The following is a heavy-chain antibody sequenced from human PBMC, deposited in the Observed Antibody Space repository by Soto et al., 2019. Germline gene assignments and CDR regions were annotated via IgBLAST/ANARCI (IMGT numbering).Heavy chain of an antibody. CDR3: ARQVVDGTVAGSGSFDY. D-gene: IGHD3-10*01. V-gene: IGHV4-39*01. CDR1: GGSISSTSYY. CDR2: FYYSGST. Sequence: PSETLSLTCTVSGGSISSTSYYWVWIRQPPWKGLEWIGSFYYSGSTYYNPSLKSRVTISVDTSENQFSLKLSSVTAADTAVYYCARQVVDGTVAGSGSFDYWGQGTLVTVSS. J-gene: IGHJ4*02.